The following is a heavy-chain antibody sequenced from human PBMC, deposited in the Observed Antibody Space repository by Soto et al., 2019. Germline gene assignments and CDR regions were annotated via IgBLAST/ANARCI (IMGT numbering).Heavy chain of an antibody. CDR1: GFTFDDYA. CDR2: LSWNGVTI. J-gene: IGHJ6*02. V-gene: IGHV3-9*01. Sequence: EVQLVESGGGLVQPGRSLRLSCAASGFTFDDYAMHWVRQVPGKGLQWVSGLSWNGVTIGYAASVKGRFTISRDNAKKSLYLKMNGVRPDDTALYYCAASRAYDSSDYSGFHSGMDVWGRGTTVTVS. D-gene: IGHD3-22*01. CDR3: AASRAYDSSDYSGFHSGMDV.